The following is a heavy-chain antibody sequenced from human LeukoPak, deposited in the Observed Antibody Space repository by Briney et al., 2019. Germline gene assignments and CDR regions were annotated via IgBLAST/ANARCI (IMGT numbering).Heavy chain of an antibody. D-gene: IGHD4-17*01. CDR2: ISYDGSNK. J-gene: IGHJ4*02. Sequence: GGSLRLSCAASGFTFSSYGMHGVREAPGKRLECVAVISYDGSNKYYVDSVKGRFTICRDNSKNTLYLQLNSLSAEDTAVYCCAKDVYGHNLYYFDYWGQGPLVTVSS. V-gene: IGHV3-30*18. CDR1: GFTFSSYG. CDR3: AKDVYGHNLYYFDY.